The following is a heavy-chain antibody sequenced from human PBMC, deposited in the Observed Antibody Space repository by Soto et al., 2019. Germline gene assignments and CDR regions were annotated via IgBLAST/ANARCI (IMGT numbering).Heavy chain of an antibody. J-gene: IGHJ6*02. V-gene: IGHV1-69*06. CDR3: ARDLPSLEVRSYGMDV. CDR1: GGTFSSYR. D-gene: IGHD3-10*01. Sequence: QVQLVQSGAEVKKPGSSVKVSCKVSGGTFSSYRFSWVRQAPGHGLEWMGGITPVFGTPDYAQKFQGRVTVTADRSTNTAYLELSRLTSEDTAVYYCARDLPSLEVRSYGMDVWGQGTTVTVSS. CDR2: ITPVFGTP.